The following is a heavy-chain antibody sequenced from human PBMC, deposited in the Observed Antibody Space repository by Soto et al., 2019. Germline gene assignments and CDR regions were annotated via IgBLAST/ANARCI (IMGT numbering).Heavy chain of an antibody. J-gene: IGHJ4*02. D-gene: IGHD6-6*01. V-gene: IGHV3-30*18. CDR3: ANIPWDAAPIDY. CDR2: ISYDGSNK. CDR1: GFTFSSYG. Sequence: QVQLVESGGGVVQPGRSLRLSCAASGFTFSSYGMHWVRQAPGKGLEWVAVISYDGSNKYYADSVKGRFTISRDNSKNTLYLQMNSLRAEDTAVYYCANIPWDAAPIDYWGQGTLVTVSS.